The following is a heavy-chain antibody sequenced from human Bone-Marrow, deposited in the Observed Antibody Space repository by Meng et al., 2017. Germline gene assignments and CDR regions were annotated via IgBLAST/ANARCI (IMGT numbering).Heavy chain of an antibody. CDR2: IKQEGSEK. CDR3: ARDHSLYYYGSGSGDY. Sequence: GESLKISCAASGFTFSSYWLSWVRHAPGKGLEWVANIKQEGSEKYYLDAVKGRFTISRDNAKNSLYLQMDSLRAEDTAVYYCARDHSLYYYGSGSGDYWGQGTVTVSS. CDR1: GFTFSSYW. D-gene: IGHD3-10*01. J-gene: IGHJ4*02. V-gene: IGHV3-7*01.